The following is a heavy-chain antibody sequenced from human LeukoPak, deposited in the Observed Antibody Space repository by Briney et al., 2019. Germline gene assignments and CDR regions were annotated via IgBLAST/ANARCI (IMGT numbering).Heavy chain of an antibody. J-gene: IGHJ5*01. CDR3: ARAFPWFDP. CDR2: INHSGST. V-gene: IGHV4-34*01. Sequence: PSETLSLTCAVYGGSFSGYYWSWIRQPPGKGLEWIGEINHSGSTNYNPSLKSRVTISVDTSKNQFSLKLSSVTAADTAVYYCARAFPWFDPWGQGTTVTVSS. CDR1: GGSFSGYY.